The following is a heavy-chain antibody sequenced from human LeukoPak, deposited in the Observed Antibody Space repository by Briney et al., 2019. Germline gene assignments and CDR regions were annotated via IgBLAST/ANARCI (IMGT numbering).Heavy chain of an antibody. CDR2: IRSKANSYAT. CDR1: GFTFSGSA. V-gene: IGHV3-73*01. Sequence: PGGSLKLSCVASGFTFSGSAMRWVRQASGKALEWVGRIRSKANSYATAYAASVKGRFTISRDDSKNTAYLQMNSLKTEDTAVYYCLLSNLHYYYYYMDVWGKGTTVTVSS. J-gene: IGHJ6*03. CDR3: LLSNLHYYYYYMDV.